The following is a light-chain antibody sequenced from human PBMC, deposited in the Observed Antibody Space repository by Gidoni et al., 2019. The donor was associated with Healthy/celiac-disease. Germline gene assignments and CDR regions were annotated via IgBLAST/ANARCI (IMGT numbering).Light chain of an antibody. CDR3: QQYDNRPPT. CDR1: QDISNY. V-gene: IGKV1-33*01. Sequence: QMSQSPSSLSASVGDRVTIPCQASQDISNYLNWYQQKPGKASKLLIYAASKWETGVPSRFSGSGSGTELTLTISSLQPEDIATYYCQQYDNRPPTFGGGTKVEIK. J-gene: IGKJ4*01. CDR2: AAS.